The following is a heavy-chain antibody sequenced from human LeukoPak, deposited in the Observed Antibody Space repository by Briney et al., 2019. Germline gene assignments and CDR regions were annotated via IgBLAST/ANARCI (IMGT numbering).Heavy chain of an antibody. J-gene: IGHJ4*02. Sequence: PSETLSLTCTVSGGSISSSSYYWGWIRQPPGKGLEWIGSIYYSGSTYYNPSLKSRVTISVDTSKNQFSLKLSSVTAADTAVYYCARDLIFDYWGQGTLVTVSS. CDR2: IYYSGST. V-gene: IGHV4-39*02. CDR1: GGSISSSSYY. CDR3: ARDLIFDY.